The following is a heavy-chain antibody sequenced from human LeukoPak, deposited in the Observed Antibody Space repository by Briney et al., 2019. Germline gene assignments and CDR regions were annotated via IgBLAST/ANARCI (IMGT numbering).Heavy chain of an antibody. V-gene: IGHV3-21*01. Sequence: GGSLRLSCAASGFTFSSYSMNWVRQAPGKGLEWVSSISSSSSYIYYADSVKGRFTISRDNAKNSLYLQMNSLRAEDTAVYYCARKGVATTTSHFDYWGQGTLVTVSS. CDR3: ARKGVATTTSHFDY. D-gene: IGHD6-13*01. CDR2: ISSSSSYI. CDR1: GFTFSSYS. J-gene: IGHJ4*02.